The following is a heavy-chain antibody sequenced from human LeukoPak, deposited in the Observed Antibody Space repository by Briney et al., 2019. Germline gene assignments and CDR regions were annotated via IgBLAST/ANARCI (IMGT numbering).Heavy chain of an antibody. V-gene: IGHV3-48*04. CDR2: ISGSGSTI. CDR1: GFTFSNYW. CDR3: ARGPYGDYAYYFDY. Sequence: GGSLRLSCVASGFTFSNYWMSWVRQAPGKGLEWVSYISGSGSTIYYADSLKGRFTISRDNAKNSLYLQMNSLRAEDTAVYYCARGPYGDYAYYFDYWGQGTLVTVSS. J-gene: IGHJ4*02. D-gene: IGHD4-17*01.